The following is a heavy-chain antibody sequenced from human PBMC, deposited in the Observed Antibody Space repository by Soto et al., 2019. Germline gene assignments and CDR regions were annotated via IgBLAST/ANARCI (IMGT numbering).Heavy chain of an antibody. J-gene: IGHJ6*02. CDR1: GYTFTSYG. CDR3: ARDFGSSIVGASAGMDV. D-gene: IGHD1-26*01. CDR2: ISAYNGKT. V-gene: IGHV1-18*01. Sequence: QVQLVQSGAEVKKPGASVKVSCKASGYTFTSYGISWVRQAPGQGLEWMGWISAYNGKTNYAQKLQGRVTMTTDTSTSTAYMELRSLRSDDTAVYYCARDFGSSIVGASAGMDVWGQGTTVTVSS.